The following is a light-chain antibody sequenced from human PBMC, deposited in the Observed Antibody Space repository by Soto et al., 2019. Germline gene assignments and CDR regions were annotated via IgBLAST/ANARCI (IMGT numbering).Light chain of an antibody. Sequence: EIVMTQSPAALSVSPGEKTTLSCRASQSVSRNLAWYQQRPGQTPRLVIYGASTRATGIPVRFSASGSGTEFTLTISSIQSEDFAIYYCQKYHNWPLTFGGGTKVEIK. CDR3: QKYHNWPLT. V-gene: IGKV3-15*01. J-gene: IGKJ4*01. CDR1: QSVSRN. CDR2: GAS.